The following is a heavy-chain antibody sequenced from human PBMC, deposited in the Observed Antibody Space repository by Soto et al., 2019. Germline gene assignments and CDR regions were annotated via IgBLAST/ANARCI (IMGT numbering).Heavy chain of an antibody. CDR3: ATAAGTIAVAGTGYFDY. CDR1: GYTLTELS. D-gene: IGHD6-19*01. Sequence: ASVKVSCKXSGYTLTELSMHWVRQAPGKGLEWMGGFDPEDGETIYAQKFQGRVTMTEDTSTDTAYMELSSLRSEDTAVYYCATAAGTIAVAGTGYFDYWGQGTLVTVSS. CDR2: FDPEDGET. V-gene: IGHV1-24*01. J-gene: IGHJ4*02.